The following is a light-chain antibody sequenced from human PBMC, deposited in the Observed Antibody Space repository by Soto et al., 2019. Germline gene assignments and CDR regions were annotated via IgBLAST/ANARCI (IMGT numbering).Light chain of an antibody. J-gene: IGLJ1*01. CDR2: EVS. V-gene: IGLV2-14*01. CDR3: SSYTSSSTLYV. CDR1: ISDVGGYNY. Sequence: QSVLTQPASLSGSPGQSITISCTGTISDVGGYNYVSWYQQHPGKAPKLMIYEVSNRPSGVSNRFSGSKSGNTASLTISGLQAEDEADYYCSSYTSSSTLYVFRTGTKVTVL.